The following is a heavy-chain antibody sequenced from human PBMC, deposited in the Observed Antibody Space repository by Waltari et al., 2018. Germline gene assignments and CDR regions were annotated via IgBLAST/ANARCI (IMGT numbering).Heavy chain of an antibody. J-gene: IGHJ4*02. Sequence: EVQLLESGGGLAQPGGSLRLSCEASEFTFSNYAMSWVRQVPGKGLEWISGISGSGDSTYYADSVTGRFTISRDNSKNTLYLQMNSLRAEDTAVYYCANSTLKGYYWGQGTLVTVSS. CDR3: ANSTLKGYY. CDR1: EFTFSNYA. V-gene: IGHV3-23*01. CDR2: ISGSGDST.